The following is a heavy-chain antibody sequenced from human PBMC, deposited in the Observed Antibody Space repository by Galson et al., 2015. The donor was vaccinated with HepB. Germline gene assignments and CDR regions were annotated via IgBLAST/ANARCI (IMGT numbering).Heavy chain of an antibody. Sequence: SVKVSCKASGYTFTSYAMHWVRQAPGQRLEWMGWINAGNGNTKYSQKFQGRVTITRDTSASTAYMELSSLRSEDTAVYYCARDGNWNDVGGWFDPWGQGTLVTVSS. CDR3: ARDGNWNDVGGWFDP. CDR1: GYTFTSYA. J-gene: IGHJ5*02. CDR2: INAGNGNT. V-gene: IGHV1-3*01. D-gene: IGHD1-1*01.